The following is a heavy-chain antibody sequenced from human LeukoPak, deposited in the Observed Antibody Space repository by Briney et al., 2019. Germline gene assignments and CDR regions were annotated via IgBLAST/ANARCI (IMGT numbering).Heavy chain of an antibody. D-gene: IGHD2-15*01. J-gene: IGHJ6*02. V-gene: IGHV3-30*19. CDR3: ASPGVDCSGGSCYSLLHYYGMDV. CDR2: ISYDGSNK. Sequence: GGSLRLSCAASGFTFRNYGMHWVRQAPGKGLEWVAVISYDGSNKYYADSVKGRFTISRDNSKNTLYLQMNSLRAEDTAVYYCASPGVDCSGGSCYSLLHYYGMDVWGQGTTVTVSS. CDR1: GFTFRNYG.